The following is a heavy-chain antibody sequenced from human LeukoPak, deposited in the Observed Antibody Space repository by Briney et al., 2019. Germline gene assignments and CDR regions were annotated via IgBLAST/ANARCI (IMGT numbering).Heavy chain of an antibody. CDR1: GGSISSSSYY. Sequence: PSETLSLTCTVSGGSISSSSYYWGWIRQPPGKGLEWIGYIYHSGSTYYNPSLKSRVTISVDRSKNQFSLKLSSVTAADTAVYYCARVWSGYYKDYWGQGTLVTVSS. D-gene: IGHD3-3*01. J-gene: IGHJ4*02. CDR3: ARVWSGYYKDY. CDR2: IYHSGST. V-gene: IGHV4-30-2*01.